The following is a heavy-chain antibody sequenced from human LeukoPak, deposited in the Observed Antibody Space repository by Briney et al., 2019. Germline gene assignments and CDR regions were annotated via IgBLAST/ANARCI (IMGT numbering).Heavy chain of an antibody. V-gene: IGHV1-3*03. CDR2: INAGNGNT. CDR1: GYTFTSYA. J-gene: IGHJ4*02. CDR3: ARGVIRWELLLPY. D-gene: IGHD1-26*01. Sequence: GASVKVSCKSSGYTFTSYAMHWVRQAPGQRLEWMGWINAGNGNTKYSQEFQGRVTITRDTYASTAYMELSSLRSEDMAVYYCARGVIRWELLLPYWGQGTLVTVSS.